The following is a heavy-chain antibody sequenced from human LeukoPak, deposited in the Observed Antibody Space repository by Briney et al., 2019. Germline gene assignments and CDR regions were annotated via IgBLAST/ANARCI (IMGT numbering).Heavy chain of an antibody. CDR2: ISSSGSTI. D-gene: IGHD4-11*01. J-gene: IGHJ4*02. CDR1: GFTFSSYE. CDR3: AREEVEDSNYDY. Sequence: GGSLRLSCAASGFTFSSYEMNWVRQAPGKGLEWVSYISSSGSTIYYADSVKGRFTISRDNAKNSLYLQMNSLRAEDTAVYYCAREEVEDSNYDYWGQGTLVTVSS. V-gene: IGHV3-48*03.